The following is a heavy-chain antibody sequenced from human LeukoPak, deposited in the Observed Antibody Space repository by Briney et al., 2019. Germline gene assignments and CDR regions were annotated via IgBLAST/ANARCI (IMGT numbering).Heavy chain of an antibody. CDR1: GYSFTSYW. Sequence: GESLKISCKGSGYSFTSYWIGWVRQMPGKGLEWMGIIYPGDSDTRYSPSFQGQVTISADKSISTAYLQWSSLKASDTAMYYCARQYSSSWAHWYFDLWGRGTLVTVSS. CDR3: ARQYSSSWAHWYFDL. CDR2: IYPGDSDT. J-gene: IGHJ2*01. V-gene: IGHV5-51*01. D-gene: IGHD6-13*01.